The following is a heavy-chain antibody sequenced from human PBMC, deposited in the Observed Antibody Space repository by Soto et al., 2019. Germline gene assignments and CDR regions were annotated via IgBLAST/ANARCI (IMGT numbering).Heavy chain of an antibody. CDR1: GFIFSGSA. V-gene: IGHV3-73*01. CDR3: IRAGSPYYYDY. J-gene: IGHJ4*02. CDR2: ILSKAGNYAT. Sequence: EVQLVESGGGLVQPGGSLKLSCAASGFIFSGSAVHWVRQASGKGLEWVGRILSKAGNYATAYPASMKGMFTISRDESENTAFLQMNSLKTEATAVYYCIRAGSPYYYDYWGQGTLVAVSS.